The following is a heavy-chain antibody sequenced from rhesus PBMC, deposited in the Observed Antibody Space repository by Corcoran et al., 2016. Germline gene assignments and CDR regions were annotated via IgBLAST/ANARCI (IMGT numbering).Heavy chain of an antibody. CDR2: IYGSSTST. D-gene: IGHD6-43*01. CDR1: GGSISDSYR. V-gene: IGHV4S10*01. J-gene: IGHJ4*01. CDR3: ARDKAAARNFDY. Sequence: QVQLQESGPGVVKPSETLSLTCAVSGGSISDSYRWSWIRQPPGKGLEWIGYIYGSSTSTNYNPSLKSRVTISKDPSTNQFSLKLSSVTAADTAVYYCARDKAAARNFDYWGQGVLVTVSS.